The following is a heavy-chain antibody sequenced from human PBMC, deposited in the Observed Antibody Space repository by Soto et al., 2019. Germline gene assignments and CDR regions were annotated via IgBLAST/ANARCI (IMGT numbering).Heavy chain of an antibody. Sequence: EVQLLESGGGLVQPGGSLRLSCAASGFTFSSYAMSWVRQAPGKGLEWVSAISGSGGSTYYADSVKGRFTISRDNSKYTLYLQMNSLRAEDTAVYYCAKDINYYDSSGSKFDYWGQGTLVTVSS. D-gene: IGHD3-22*01. CDR1: GFTFSSYA. CDR3: AKDINYYDSSGSKFDY. CDR2: ISGSGGST. J-gene: IGHJ4*02. V-gene: IGHV3-23*01.